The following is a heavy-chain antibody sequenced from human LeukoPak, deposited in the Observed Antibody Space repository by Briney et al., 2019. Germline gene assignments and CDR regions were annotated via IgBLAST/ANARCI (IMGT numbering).Heavy chain of an antibody. CDR1: GFTFSSYS. Sequence: GGSLRLSCVASGFTFSSYSMNWVRQAPGKGLEWVSYISSSSSTIYYADSVKGRFTISRDNAKNSLYLQMNSLRAEDTAVYYCARRAGAYSHPYDYWGQGTLVTVSS. CDR3: ARRAGAYSHPYDY. J-gene: IGHJ4*02. D-gene: IGHD4/OR15-4a*01. CDR2: ISSSSSTI. V-gene: IGHV3-48*04.